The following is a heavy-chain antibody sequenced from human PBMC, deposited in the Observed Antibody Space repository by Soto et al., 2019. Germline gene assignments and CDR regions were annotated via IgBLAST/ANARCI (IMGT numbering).Heavy chain of an antibody. Sequence: EVQLVESGGALVQPGGSLRLSCAASGFTFSSYSMNWVRQAPGKGLEWISYIHSGAATIYYADSVRGRFTISRDNAKNSLYLQMNSLRDEDTAIYFWARSRGIFPQYYFDSWGQGTLVTVSS. D-gene: IGHD3-3*01. CDR2: IHSGAATI. V-gene: IGHV3-48*02. CDR3: ARSRGIFPQYYFDS. J-gene: IGHJ4*02. CDR1: GFTFSSYS.